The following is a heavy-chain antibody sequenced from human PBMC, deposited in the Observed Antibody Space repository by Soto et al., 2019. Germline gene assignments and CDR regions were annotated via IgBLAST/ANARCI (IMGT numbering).Heavy chain of an antibody. J-gene: IGHJ4*02. CDR3: AGHGLTAYMAYYFDF. D-gene: IGHD3-16*01. Sequence: PSETLSLTCNVSGGSFSPNYWSWIRQPPGKGLEWVGYIYYAGTSNYNPSLKSRITVSLDTSKNQFSLSLTSVTAADTAVYYCAGHGLTAYMAYYFDFWGQGTQVTVSS. CDR1: GGSFSPNY. CDR2: IYYAGTS. V-gene: IGHV4-59*08.